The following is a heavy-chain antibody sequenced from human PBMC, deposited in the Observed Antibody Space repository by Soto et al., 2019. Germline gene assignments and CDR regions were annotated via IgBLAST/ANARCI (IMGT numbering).Heavy chain of an antibody. D-gene: IGHD2-15*01. CDR3: ARHFPTRYCSGGSCRNDY. Sequence: TLSLTCTVSGGSISSSSYYWGWIRQPPGKGLEWIGSIYYSGSTYYNPSLKSRVTISVDTSKNQFSLKLSSVTAADTAVYYCARHFPTRYCSGGSCRNDYWGQGTLVTVSS. CDR1: GGSISSSSYY. J-gene: IGHJ4*02. V-gene: IGHV4-39*01. CDR2: IYYSGST.